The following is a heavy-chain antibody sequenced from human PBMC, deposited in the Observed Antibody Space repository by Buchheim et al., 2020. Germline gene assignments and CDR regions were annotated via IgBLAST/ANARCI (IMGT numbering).Heavy chain of an antibody. Sequence: EVQLVESGGGLVKPGGSLRLSCAASGFTFSSYSMNWVRQAPGKGLEWVSSISSSSSYIYYADSVKGRFTFSSDNAKNSLYLQMNSLRAEDTAVYYCASEYCTNGVCSDAFDIWGQGT. CDR2: ISSSSSYI. CDR3: ASEYCTNGVCSDAFDI. J-gene: IGHJ3*02. D-gene: IGHD2-8*01. CDR1: GFTFSSYS. V-gene: IGHV3-21*01.